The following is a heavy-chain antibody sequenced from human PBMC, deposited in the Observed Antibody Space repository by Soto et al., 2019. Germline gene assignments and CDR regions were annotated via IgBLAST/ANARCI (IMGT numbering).Heavy chain of an antibody. J-gene: IGHJ4*02. Sequence: SETLSLTCAVSGGSISSGGYSWSWIRQPPGKGLEWIGYIYRSGSTYYNPSLKSRVTISVDRSKNQFSLKLSSVAAADTAVYYCARVVGKDTIFGVEYFDYWGQGTLVTVSS. CDR2: IYRSGST. CDR3: ARVVGKDTIFGVEYFDY. V-gene: IGHV4-30-2*01. D-gene: IGHD3-3*01. CDR1: GGSISSGGYS.